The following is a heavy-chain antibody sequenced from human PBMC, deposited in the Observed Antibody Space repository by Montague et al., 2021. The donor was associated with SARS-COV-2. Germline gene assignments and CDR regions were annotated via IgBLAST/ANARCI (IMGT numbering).Heavy chain of an antibody. D-gene: IGHD3-10*01. V-gene: IGHV3-21*01. CDR2: ISSSSSYI. CDR1: GFTFSSYS. J-gene: IGHJ4*02. CDR3: ARDLGGGYYGSGHFDF. Sequence: SLRLSCAASGFTFSSYSMNWVRQAPGKGLGWVSSISSSSSYIYYXDSVKGRFTISRDNAKNSLNLQMNSLRAEDTAVYYCARDLGGGYYGSGHFDFWGQGTPVAVSS.